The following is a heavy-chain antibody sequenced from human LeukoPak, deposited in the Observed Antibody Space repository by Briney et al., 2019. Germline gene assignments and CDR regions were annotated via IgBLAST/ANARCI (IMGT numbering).Heavy chain of an antibody. J-gene: IGHJ4*02. CDR2: INPNSGGT. V-gene: IGHV1-2*02. Sequence: ASVKVSCKASGYTFTGYYMHWVRQAPGQGLEWMGWINPNSGGTNYAQKFQGRVTMTRDTSISTAYMELSSLRSEDTAVYYCARSNYGSGSSAIDYWGQGTLVTVSS. CDR3: ARSNYGSGSSAIDY. D-gene: IGHD3-10*01. CDR1: GYTFTGYY.